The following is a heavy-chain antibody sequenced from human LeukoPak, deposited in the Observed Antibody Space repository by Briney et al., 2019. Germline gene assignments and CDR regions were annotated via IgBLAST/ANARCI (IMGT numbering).Heavy chain of an antibody. D-gene: IGHD3-16*01. CDR3: AKVLRQWTHALLFDS. J-gene: IGHJ4*02. Sequence: GWSLRLSSAAAGFAFSTYDMCWVREAAGKLLECVSVIGGSGGSAYYAASVKGRFTISRDNSKNTLYLRMNSLRAEDTAVYYCAKVLRQWTHALLFDSWGQGTLVTVSS. CDR1: GFAFSTYD. V-gene: IGHV3-23*01. CDR2: IGGSGGSA.